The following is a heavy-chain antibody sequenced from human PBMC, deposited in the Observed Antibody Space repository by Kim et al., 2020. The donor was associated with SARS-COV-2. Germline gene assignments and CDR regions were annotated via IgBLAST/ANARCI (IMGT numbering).Heavy chain of an antibody. CDR2: IYYSGST. CDR3: ARPRRGPNDAFDI. Sequence: SETLSLTCTVSGGSISSYYWSWIRQPPGKGLEWIGYIYYSGSTNYNPSLKSRVTISVDTSKNQFSLKLSSVTAADTAVYYCARPRRGPNDAFDIWGQGTMVTVSS. D-gene: IGHD3-16*01. V-gene: IGHV4-59*08. J-gene: IGHJ3*02. CDR1: GGSISSYY.